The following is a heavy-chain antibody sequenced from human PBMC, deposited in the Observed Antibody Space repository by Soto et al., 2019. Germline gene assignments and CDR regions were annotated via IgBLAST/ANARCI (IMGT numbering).Heavy chain of an antibody. V-gene: IGHV4-30-2*01. CDR2: IYHSGST. J-gene: IGHJ4*02. CDR1: GGSISSGGYS. Sequence: SETLSLTCAVSGGSISSGGYSWSWIRQPPGKGLEWIGYIYHSGSTYYNPSLKSRVTISVDRSKNQFSLKLSSVTAEDTAVYYCARDHHRYSGYDYVDYWGQGTLVTVSS. D-gene: IGHD5-12*01. CDR3: ARDHHRYSGYDYVDY.